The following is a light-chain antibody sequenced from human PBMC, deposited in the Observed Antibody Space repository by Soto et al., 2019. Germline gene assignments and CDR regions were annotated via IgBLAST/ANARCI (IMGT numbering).Light chain of an antibody. CDR1: SSDVGNYNY. V-gene: IGLV2-14*01. J-gene: IGLJ2*01. CDR3: SSYTTSSTRV. Sequence: QSALTQPASVSGSPGQSITISCTGTSSDVGNYNYVSWYQQHPGKAPKLMISEVSNRPSGVSNRFSGSKSGNTASLTISGLQAEDEADYYSSSYTTSSTRVFGGGTKLTVL. CDR2: EVS.